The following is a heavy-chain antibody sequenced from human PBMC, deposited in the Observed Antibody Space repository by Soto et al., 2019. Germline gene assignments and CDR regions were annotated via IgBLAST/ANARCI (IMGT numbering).Heavy chain of an antibody. J-gene: IGHJ4*02. CDR2: IKQDGSDK. CDR3: ARDSIVDYYFDY. Sequence: GGSLRLSCAASGFTFSFYWMSWVRQAPGKGLEWVANIKQDGSDKYYVDSVKGRFTISRDNAKNSLYLQMNSLRAEDTAVYYCARDSIVDYYFDYWGQGTLVTVSS. V-gene: IGHV3-7*05. D-gene: IGHD3-22*01. CDR1: GFTFSFYW.